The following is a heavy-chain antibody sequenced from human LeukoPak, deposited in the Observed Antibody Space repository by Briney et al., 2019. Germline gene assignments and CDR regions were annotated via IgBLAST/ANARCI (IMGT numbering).Heavy chain of an antibody. Sequence: PSETLSLTCTVSGDSISYYYWSWIRQPAGKGLEWIGRISTSGTTNYNPSLKSRVTMSVDTSKNQFSLKLSSVTAADTAVYYCARGPRGYSGYGLLRFDYWGQGTLVSVSS. J-gene: IGHJ4*02. CDR3: ARGPRGYSGYGLLRFDY. CDR2: ISTSGTT. CDR1: GDSISYYY. D-gene: IGHD5-12*01. V-gene: IGHV4-4*07.